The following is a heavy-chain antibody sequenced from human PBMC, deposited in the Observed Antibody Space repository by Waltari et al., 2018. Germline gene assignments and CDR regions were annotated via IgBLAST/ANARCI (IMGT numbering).Heavy chain of an antibody. CDR3: ARSRTNYYYYGMDV. D-gene: IGHD2-2*01. V-gene: IGHV1-2*06. J-gene: IGHJ6*02. CDR1: GYTFTGYY. Sequence: QVQLVQSGAEVKKPGASVKVSCKASGYTFTGYYMHWVRQPPGQGLEWMGRINPNSGGTNYAQKFQGRVTMTRDTSISTAYMELSRLRSDDTAVYYCARSRTNYYYYGMDVWGQGTTVTVSS. CDR2: INPNSGGT.